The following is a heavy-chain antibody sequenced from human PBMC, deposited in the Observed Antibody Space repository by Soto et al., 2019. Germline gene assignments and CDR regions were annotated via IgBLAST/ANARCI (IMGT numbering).Heavy chain of an antibody. D-gene: IGHD4-17*01. Sequence: GGSLRLSCAASGFTFSSYVMHWVRQAPGKGLEWVAVISYDGSDKYYADSMKGRFTISRDNSKNTLYLQMNSLRTEDTALYYCAKDLAYGDFTTHFDYWGQGTLVNVSS. CDR1: GFTFSSYV. CDR3: AKDLAYGDFTTHFDY. J-gene: IGHJ4*02. CDR2: ISYDGSDK. V-gene: IGHV3-30*18.